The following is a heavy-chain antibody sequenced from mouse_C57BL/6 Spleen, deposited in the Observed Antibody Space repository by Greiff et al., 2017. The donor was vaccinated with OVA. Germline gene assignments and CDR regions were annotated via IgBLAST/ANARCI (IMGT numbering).Heavy chain of an antibody. J-gene: IGHJ4*01. CDR1: GYTFTSYW. D-gene: IGHD3-2*02. CDR2: IYPGSGRT. V-gene: IGHV1-55*01. CDR3: ARDSSGYGGYAMDY. Sequence: QVQLQQPGAELVKPGASVKMSCKASGYTFTSYWITWVKQRPGQGLEWIGDIYPGSGRTNYNEKFKSKATLTVDTSSSTAYMQLSSLTSEDSAVYYCARDSSGYGGYAMDYWGQGTSVTVSS.